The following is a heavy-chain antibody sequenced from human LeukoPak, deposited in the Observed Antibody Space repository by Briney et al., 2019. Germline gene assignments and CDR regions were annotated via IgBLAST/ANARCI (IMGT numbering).Heavy chain of an antibody. Sequence: GGSLRLSCTTSGFIFGDYAMSWVRQAPGKGLQWVGFIRSKAYGGTTEYAASVEGIFTVSRDDSKNIAYLQMNSLTTEDTAVYYCTRDSPHVSEGYWGQGTLVTVSS. D-gene: IGHD2/OR15-2a*01. CDR1: GFIFGDYA. CDR3: TRDSPHVSEGY. J-gene: IGHJ4*02. V-gene: IGHV3-49*04. CDR2: IRSKAYGGTT.